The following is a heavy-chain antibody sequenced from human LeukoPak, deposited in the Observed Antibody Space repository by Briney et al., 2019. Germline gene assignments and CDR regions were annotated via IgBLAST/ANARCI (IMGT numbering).Heavy chain of an antibody. CDR1: GGSISSSN. D-gene: IGHD4-17*01. Sequence: ETLSLTCAVSGGSISSSNWWSWVRQPPGKGLEWVSAISGSGGSTYYADSVKGRFTISRDNSKNTLYLQMNSLRAEDTAVYYCAKDNRDYGYFDYWGQGTLVTVSS. CDR2: ISGSGGST. J-gene: IGHJ4*02. CDR3: AKDNRDYGYFDY. V-gene: IGHV3-23*01.